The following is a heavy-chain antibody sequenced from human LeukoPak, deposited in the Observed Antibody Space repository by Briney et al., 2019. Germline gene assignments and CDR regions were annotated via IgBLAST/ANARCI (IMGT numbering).Heavy chain of an antibody. CDR3: ARGRIAAAGSFDY. CDR2: MNPNSGNT. J-gene: IGHJ4*02. CDR1: GYTFTSYD. Sequence: ASVRVSCKASGYTFTSYDINWVRQATGQGLEWMGWMNPNSGNTGYAQKFQGRVTMTRNTSISTAYMELSSLRSEDTAVYYCARGRIAAAGSFDYRGQGTLVTVSS. V-gene: IGHV1-8*01. D-gene: IGHD6-13*01.